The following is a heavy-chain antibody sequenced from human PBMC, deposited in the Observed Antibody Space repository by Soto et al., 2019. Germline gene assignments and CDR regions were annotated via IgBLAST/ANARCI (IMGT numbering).Heavy chain of an antibody. Sequence: EVQLVESGGGLVQPGGSLRLSCAASGFTFSSYWMSWVRQAPGKGLEWVANIKQDGSEKYYVDSVKGRFTISRDNAKNSLYLQMNSLRAEDTAVYYCASNYDILTGYAPFDPWGQGTLVTVSS. CDR1: GFTFSSYW. CDR3: ASNYDILTGYAPFDP. CDR2: IKQDGSEK. J-gene: IGHJ5*02. D-gene: IGHD3-9*01. V-gene: IGHV3-7*01.